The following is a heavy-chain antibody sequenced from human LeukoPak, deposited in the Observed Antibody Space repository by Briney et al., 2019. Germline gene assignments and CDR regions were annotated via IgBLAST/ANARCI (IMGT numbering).Heavy chain of an antibody. CDR1: GGSISSYY. D-gene: IGHD3-3*01. CDR3: ARQNYGFWSGYGSRGPFDY. V-gene: IGHV4-4*07. CDR2: IYTSGST. Sequence: PSETLSLTCTVSGGSISSYYWSWIRQPAGKGLEWIGRIYTSGSTKYNPSLKSRVTMSVDTSKNQFSVKLSSVSAADTAVYYCARQNYGFWSGYGSRGPFDYWGQGTLVTASS. J-gene: IGHJ4*02.